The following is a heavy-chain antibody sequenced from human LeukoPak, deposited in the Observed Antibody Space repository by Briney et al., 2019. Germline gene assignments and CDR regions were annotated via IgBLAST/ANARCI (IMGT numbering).Heavy chain of an antibody. CDR3: ARVFQYYYGSGRSNRPYYYYYYMDV. CDR1: TYSISSGYY. Sequence: PSETLSLTCPVSTYSISSGYYWGWIRQPPGKGLEWIGNVHHFGNTNYNPSLKSRVTISVDMSKNQFSLKLSSVTAADTAVYYCARVFQYYYGSGRSNRPYYYYYYMDVWGKGTTVTVSS. CDR2: VHHFGNT. J-gene: IGHJ6*03. V-gene: IGHV4-38-2*02. D-gene: IGHD3-10*01.